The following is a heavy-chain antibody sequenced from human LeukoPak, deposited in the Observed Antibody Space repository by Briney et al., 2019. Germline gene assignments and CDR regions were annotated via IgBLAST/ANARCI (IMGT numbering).Heavy chain of an antibody. CDR1: GFTFGDYA. CDR3: ARAKQWLVGNWFDP. CDR2: INHSGST. J-gene: IGHJ5*02. V-gene: IGHV4-34*01. Sequence: GSLRLSCTASGFTFGDYAMSWFRQPPGKGLEWIGEINHSGSTNYNPSLKSRVTISVDTSKNQFSLKLSSVTAADTAVYYCARAKQWLVGNWFDPWGQGTLVTVSS. D-gene: IGHD6-19*01.